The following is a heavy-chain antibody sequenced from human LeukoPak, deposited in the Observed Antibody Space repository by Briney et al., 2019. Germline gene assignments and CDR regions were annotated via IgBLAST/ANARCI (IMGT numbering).Heavy chain of an antibody. D-gene: IGHD1-26*01. J-gene: IGHJ4*02. CDR2: ISGSSTYT. V-gene: IGHV3-11*06. CDR1: GFTFSDYY. CDR3: ARVGSRGYYFDY. Sequence: PGGSLRLSCASSGFTFSDYYMSWNRQAPGKGLEWVSHISGSSTYTNYADSVKGRFTISRDNANNSLYLQMNSLTAEDTAVFYCARVGSRGYYFDYWGQGTLVSVSS.